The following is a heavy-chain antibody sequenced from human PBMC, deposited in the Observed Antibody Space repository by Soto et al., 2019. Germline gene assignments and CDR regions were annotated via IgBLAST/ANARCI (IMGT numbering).Heavy chain of an antibody. J-gene: IGHJ4*02. CDR2: IYYTGIT. V-gene: IGHV4-61*01. CDR1: GGSVSSDSYY. D-gene: IGHD5-12*01. Sequence: SETLSLTCTVSGGSVSSDSYYWSWIRQPPGKGLEWIGYIYYTGITNYNPSLESRVTISVDTSKNQFSLKLSSVTAADTAVYYCARGGRGYSGYGGYWGQGTLVTVSS. CDR3: ARGGRGYSGYGGY.